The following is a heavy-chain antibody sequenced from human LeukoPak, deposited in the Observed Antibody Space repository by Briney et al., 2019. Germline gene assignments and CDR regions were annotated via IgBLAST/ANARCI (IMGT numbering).Heavy chain of an antibody. V-gene: IGHV3-30-3*01. CDR2: ISYDGAVT. Sequence: GRSLRLSCAASGFTFRNYAIHWAPQDPGKGLEWLAFISYDGAVTYYADSVKGRFTISRDNSKSTLYLHMNSLRAEDTAVYYCARDLSEKYSSDYWGQGTLVTVSS. CDR1: GFTFRNYA. D-gene: IGHD2/OR15-2a*01. CDR3: ARDLSEKYSSDY. J-gene: IGHJ4*02.